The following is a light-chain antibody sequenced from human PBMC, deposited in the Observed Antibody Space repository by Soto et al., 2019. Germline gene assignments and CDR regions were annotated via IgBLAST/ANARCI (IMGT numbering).Light chain of an antibody. CDR3: QQYGSSPWT. CDR2: GAS. V-gene: IGKV3-20*01. Sequence: EIVLTQSPGTLSLSPGERATLSCRASQSVSSSYLAWYQQKPGQAPRLLIYGASSRATGIPDRFSGSGSGTDFTLTISCLEPEDFAVYYCQQYGSSPWTFGQGTKV. CDR1: QSVSSSY. J-gene: IGKJ1*01.